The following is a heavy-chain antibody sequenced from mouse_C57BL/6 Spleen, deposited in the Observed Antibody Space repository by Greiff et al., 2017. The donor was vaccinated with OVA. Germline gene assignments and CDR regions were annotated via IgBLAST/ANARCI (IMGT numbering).Heavy chain of an antibody. CDR1: GYAFSSSW. CDR2: IYPGDGDT. CDR3: ARYVLTGYYFGY. D-gene: IGHD4-1*01. V-gene: IGHV1-82*01. Sequence: QVQLQQSGPELVKPGASVKISCKASGYAFSSSWMNWVKQRPGKGLEWIGRIYPGDGDTNYNGKFKGKATLTADKSSSTAYMQLSSLTSEDSAVYFCARYVLTGYYFGYWGQGTTLTVSS. J-gene: IGHJ2*01.